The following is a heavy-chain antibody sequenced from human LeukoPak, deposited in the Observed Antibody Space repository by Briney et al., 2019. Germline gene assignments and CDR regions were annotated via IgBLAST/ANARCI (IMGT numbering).Heavy chain of an antibody. D-gene: IGHD6-13*01. V-gene: IGHV3-23*01. CDR2: ISGSGGST. CDR1: GFTFSSYA. Sequence: GGSLRLSCTASGFTFSSYAMTWVRQAPGKGLEWVSAISGSGGSTYYADSVKGRFTISRDNSKNTLYLQMNSLRAEDTAVYYCAKKSRLAAAGLDWGQGTLVTVSS. J-gene: IGHJ4*02. CDR3: AKKSRLAAAGLD.